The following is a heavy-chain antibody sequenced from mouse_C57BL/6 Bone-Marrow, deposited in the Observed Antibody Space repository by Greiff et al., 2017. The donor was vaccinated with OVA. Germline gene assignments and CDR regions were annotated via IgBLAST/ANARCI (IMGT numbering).Heavy chain of an antibody. CDR3: ARTYYYGSSPYWYFDV. D-gene: IGHD1-1*01. V-gene: IGHV5-17*01. J-gene: IGHJ1*03. CDR2: ISSGSSTI. CDR1: GFTFSDYG. Sequence: EVKLMESGGGLVKPGGSLKLSCAASGFTFSDYGMHWVRQAPEKGLEWVAYISSGSSTIYYADTVKGRFTIPRDNATNTLFLQMTSLRSESTARYYCARTYYYGSSPYWYFDVWGTGTTVTVSS.